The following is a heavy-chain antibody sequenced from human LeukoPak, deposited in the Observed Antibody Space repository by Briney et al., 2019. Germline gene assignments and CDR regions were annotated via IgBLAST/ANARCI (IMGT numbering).Heavy chain of an antibody. J-gene: IGHJ5*02. CDR3: SRSHDLEWLKTWFDP. Sequence: SETLSLTCAVSGESFRGYKWIWIRQPPGKGLEWIGEINYSANTNYNPALTSRVTMSRDTSKNQFSLNLSSLTAADTAVYYCSRSHDLEWLKTWFDPWGQGTLVTVSS. CDR1: GESFRGYK. D-gene: IGHD3-3*01. V-gene: IGHV4-34*01. CDR2: INYSANT.